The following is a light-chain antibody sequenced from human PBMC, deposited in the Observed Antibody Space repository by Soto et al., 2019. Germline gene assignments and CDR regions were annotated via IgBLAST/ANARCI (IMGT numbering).Light chain of an antibody. Sequence: DIQMTQSPSTLSASVGDRVTITCRASQSIGSWLAWHQQEPGKAPKLLIYKASSLESGVPSRFNGSLSATAFTLSISSLRRHDSSTYYCQPYESYPLTFGGQTKVDIK. CDR1: QSIGSW. V-gene: IGKV1-5*03. J-gene: IGKJ4*01. CDR3: QPYESYPLT. CDR2: KAS.